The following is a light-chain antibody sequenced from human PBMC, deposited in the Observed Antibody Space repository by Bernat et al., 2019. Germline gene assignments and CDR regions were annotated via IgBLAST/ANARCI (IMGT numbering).Light chain of an antibody. J-gene: IGLJ1*01. CDR3: YSFTSSHRYV. Sequence: QSALTQPASVSGSPGQSITISCSGSSSDVGGYNFVSWYQQHPGKAPKLMIYVSDRPSGISDRFSGSKSGNTVSLTISGLQAEDEADYYCYSFTSSHRYVFGSGTRVTV. CDR2: VS. V-gene: IGLV2-14*03. CDR1: SSDVGGYNF.